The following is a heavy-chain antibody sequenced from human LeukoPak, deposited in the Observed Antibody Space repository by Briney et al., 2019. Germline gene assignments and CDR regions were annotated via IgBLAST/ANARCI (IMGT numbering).Heavy chain of an antibody. V-gene: IGHV1-24*01. J-gene: IGHJ4*02. CDR3: LTVLYGRPWNPVGGGGL. CDR2: FDPEDGET. Sequence: ASVKVSCKISGYALTELSMHWVRQAPGKGLEWMGGFDPEDGETIYAQKHQGRVTLTEDTSTDTSYLELSSLTSEDTAVYYCLTVLYGRPWNPVGGGGLWGQGTLVTVSS. D-gene: IGHD1-1*01. CDR1: GYALTELS.